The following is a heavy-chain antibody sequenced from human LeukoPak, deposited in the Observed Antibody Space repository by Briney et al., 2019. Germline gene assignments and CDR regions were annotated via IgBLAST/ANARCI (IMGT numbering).Heavy chain of an antibody. D-gene: IGHD6-13*01. CDR2: INHSGNS. CDR3: ARYQTPIVAAGSRYAFDI. J-gene: IGHJ3*02. V-gene: IGHV4-34*01. CDR1: GGSVSGYY. Sequence: SETLSLTCAVSGGSVSGYYWSWIRQPPGKGLEWIGEINHSGNSNYNPSLKSRVTISVDTSKNQFSLKLSSVTAADTAVYYCARYQTPIVAAGSRYAFDIWGQGTMVTVSS.